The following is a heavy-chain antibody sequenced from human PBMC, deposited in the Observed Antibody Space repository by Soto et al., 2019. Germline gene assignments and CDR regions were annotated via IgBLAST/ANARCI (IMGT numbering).Heavy chain of an antibody. Sequence: QVQLVQSGAEVKKPGSSVKVSCKASGGTFSNYVIRWVRQAPGQGLEWMGGIIPICGTANYAQKFQGRVTITADESTSTAYMVLSSLRSEDTAVYYCAGVFSDDKSKYYFDYWGQGTLVTVSS. D-gene: IGHD1-1*01. J-gene: IGHJ4*02. CDR2: IIPICGTA. V-gene: IGHV1-69*01. CDR3: AGVFSDDKSKYYFDY. CDR1: GGTFSNYV.